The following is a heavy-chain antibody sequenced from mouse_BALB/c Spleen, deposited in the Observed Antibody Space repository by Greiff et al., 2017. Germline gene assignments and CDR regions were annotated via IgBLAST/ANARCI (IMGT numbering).Heavy chain of an antibody. V-gene: IGHV1-7*01. D-gene: IGHD2-14*01. CDR3: ARTLYYRYDGRYAMDY. Sequence: VKLMESGAELAKPGASVKMSCKASGYTFTSYWMHWVKQRPGQGLEWIGYINPSTGYTEYNQKFKDKATLTADKSSSTAYMQLSSLTSEDSAVYYCARTLYYRYDGRYAMDYWGQGTSVTVSS. CDR2: INPSTGYT. CDR1: GYTFTSYW. J-gene: IGHJ4*01.